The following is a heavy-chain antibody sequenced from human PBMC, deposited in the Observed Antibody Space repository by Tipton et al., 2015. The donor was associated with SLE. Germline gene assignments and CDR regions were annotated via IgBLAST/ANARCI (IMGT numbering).Heavy chain of an antibody. D-gene: IGHD7-27*01. V-gene: IGHV1-18*01. CDR2: ISAYNGNT. J-gene: IGHJ5*02. CDR3: GRWVKKLGNNWFEP. Sequence: QLVQSGPEVKKPGASVKVSCKASGYTFTSYGISWVRQAPGQGLEWMGWISAYNGNTNYAQKLQGRVTMTTDTSTSTAYMELRSLGSVDPAVYYCGRWVKKLGNNWFEPWGQGPLVTVSS. CDR1: GYTFTSYG.